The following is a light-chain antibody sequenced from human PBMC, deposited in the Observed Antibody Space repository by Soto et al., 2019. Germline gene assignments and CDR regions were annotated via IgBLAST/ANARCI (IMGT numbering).Light chain of an antibody. CDR3: CSYATTYTV. Sequence: QSALTQPRSVSGSPGQSVTISCTGTSSDVGNYNYVSWYQQHPGNAPKLIIYDVYKRPSGVPDRFSGSKSGNTASLTISGLQAEDEADYYCCSYATTYTVFGGGTKLTVL. CDR1: SSDVGNYNY. CDR2: DVY. V-gene: IGLV2-11*01. J-gene: IGLJ3*02.